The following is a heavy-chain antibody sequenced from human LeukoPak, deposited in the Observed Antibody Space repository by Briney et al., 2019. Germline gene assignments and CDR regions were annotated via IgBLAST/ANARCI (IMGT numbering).Heavy chain of an antibody. J-gene: IGHJ3*02. CDR3: AKVQSSGWSLEAFDI. V-gene: IGHV3-11*01. Sequence: GGSLRLSCADSGFTFGDYFMSWVHQAPGKGLEWISYISGSASTIYYADSVKDRFTISRDNAKNTLYLQMNSLRAEDTAVYYCAKVQSSGWSLEAFDIWGQGTMVTVSS. CDR1: GFTFGDYF. D-gene: IGHD6-19*01. CDR2: ISGSASTI.